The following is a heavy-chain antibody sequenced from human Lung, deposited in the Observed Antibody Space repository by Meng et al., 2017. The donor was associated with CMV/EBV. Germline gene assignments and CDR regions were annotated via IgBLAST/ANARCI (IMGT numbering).Heavy chain of an antibody. CDR3: ASSAYGGKFTDAFDI. CDR2: IYYSGST. J-gene: IGHJ3*02. D-gene: IGHD4-23*01. CDR1: GGSISSYY. V-gene: IGHV4-59*01. Sequence: SXTXSLXCTVSGGSISSYYWTWIRQPPGKGLEWIGSIYYSGSTNYNPSLKIRVTMSVDPSRKQFSLKLSSVLPADTAVYYCASSAYGGKFTDAFDIWGQGTIVTVSS.